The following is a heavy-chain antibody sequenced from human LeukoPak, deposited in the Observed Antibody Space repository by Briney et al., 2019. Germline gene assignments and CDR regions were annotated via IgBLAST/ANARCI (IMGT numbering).Heavy chain of an antibody. J-gene: IGHJ6*02. CDR1: GGSISHYY. D-gene: IGHD4/OR15-4a*01. CDR2: IYYTGTT. Sequence: SETLSLTCTVSGGSISHYYWSWIRQPPGKGPEWIGYIYYTGTTNYNPSLKSRVTISVDTSKNQFFLKLNSVTAADTAVYYCAREDPQTKVPEGMDVWGQGTTVTVSS. CDR3: AREDPQTKVPEGMDV. V-gene: IGHV4-59*01.